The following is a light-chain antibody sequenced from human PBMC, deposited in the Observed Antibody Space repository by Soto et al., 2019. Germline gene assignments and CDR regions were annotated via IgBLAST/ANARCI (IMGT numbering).Light chain of an antibody. CDR3: QQYDNWPPQT. V-gene: IGKV3-15*01. J-gene: IGKJ4*01. Sequence: VVMTQSPATLSVSPGERATLSCKASQSVRNNLVWYLQKPGQAPRPIIYDATTRATGIPVRFSGSGSGTEFTLTISSLQSEDVGVYYCQQYDNWPPQTFGVGTKVEVK. CDR1: QSVRNN. CDR2: DAT.